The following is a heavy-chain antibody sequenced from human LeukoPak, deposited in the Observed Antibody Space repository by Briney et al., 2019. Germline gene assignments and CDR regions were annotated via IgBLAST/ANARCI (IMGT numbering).Heavy chain of an antibody. V-gene: IGHV4-39*07. CDR3: TRGGEWLVLAPFDY. Sequence: SETLSLTCTVSGASISSSYYYWGWIRQPPGKGLEWIGSIYYSGTTYYNPSLKSRVTISVDTSKNQFSLKLSSVTAADTAVYYCTRGGEWLVLAPFDYWGQGTLVTVSS. D-gene: IGHD6-19*01. CDR1: GASISSSYYY. J-gene: IGHJ4*02. CDR2: IYYSGTT.